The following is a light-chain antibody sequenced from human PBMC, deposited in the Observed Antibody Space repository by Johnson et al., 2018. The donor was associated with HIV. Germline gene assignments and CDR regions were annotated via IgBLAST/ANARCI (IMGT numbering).Light chain of an antibody. CDR3: DTWNSRLSAGHL. Sequence: QYVLTQPPSVSAAPGQKVTISCSGKSCDIGNNYVSCHQQFPGTVPKLLIYDTNKRPSGIPDRISGSKSGTSATLGITGLQTGDEADHYSDTWNSRLSAGHLFGTGTKVTVL. CDR2: DTN. V-gene: IGLV1-51*01. J-gene: IGLJ1*01. CDR1: SCDIGNNY.